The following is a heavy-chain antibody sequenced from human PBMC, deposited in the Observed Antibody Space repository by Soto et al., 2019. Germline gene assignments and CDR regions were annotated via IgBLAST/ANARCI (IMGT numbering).Heavy chain of an antibody. Sequence: SETLSLTCTVAGGSISGYYWSWIRQPPGKGLEWIGNVYYSGGAKYNPSVKRRVSISVDTSKNQFSLNLSSVTAADTAVYYCTRDGDGRMTTNPYYYYGMDVWGPGITVT. CDR1: GGSISGYY. D-gene: IGHD2-21*02. J-gene: IGHJ6*02. CDR2: VYYSGGA. CDR3: TRDGDGRMTTNPYYYYGMDV. V-gene: IGHV4-59*01.